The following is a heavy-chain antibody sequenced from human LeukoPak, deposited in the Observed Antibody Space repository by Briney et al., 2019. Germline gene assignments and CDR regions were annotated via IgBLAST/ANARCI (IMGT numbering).Heavy chain of an antibody. Sequence: GGSLILSCAASGFTFSSFEMNWVRQAPGKGLEWVSYISSSGSTIYYADSVKGRFTISRDNAKNSLYLQMNTLRAEDTAVYYCARSDYYDSSRYYYGYWGQGTLVTVSS. V-gene: IGHV3-48*03. J-gene: IGHJ4*02. D-gene: IGHD3-22*01. CDR3: ARSDYYDSSRYYYGY. CDR2: ISSSGSTI. CDR1: GFTFSSFE.